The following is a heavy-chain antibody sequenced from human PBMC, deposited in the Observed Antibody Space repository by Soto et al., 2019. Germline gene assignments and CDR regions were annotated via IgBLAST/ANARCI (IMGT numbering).Heavy chain of an antibody. CDR1: GGTFSSYA. V-gene: IGHV1-69*01. J-gene: IGHJ6*02. CDR3: ARDDSRGGITGIVAYYYYGMDG. Sequence: QVQLVQSGAEVKKPGSSVKVSCKASGGTFSSYAISWVRQAPGQGLEWMGGIIPIFGTANYAQKFQGRVTITADESTSTAYMELSRLRSEDTDVYYCARDDSRGGITGIVAYYYYGMDGWGQGTTVTVSS. D-gene: IGHD1-20*01. CDR2: IIPIFGTA.